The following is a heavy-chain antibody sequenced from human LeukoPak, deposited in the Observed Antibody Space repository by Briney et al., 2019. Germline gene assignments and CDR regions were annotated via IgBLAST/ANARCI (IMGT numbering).Heavy chain of an antibody. CDR3: ARRAGGYSHPYDY. V-gene: IGHV3-53*01. CDR2: IYSDDTT. Sequence: GGSLRLSCTVSGFTVSSNSMSWIRQAPGKGLEWVSLIYSDDTTLYADSVKGRFTISRDISKNTLYLQMSSLRAEDTAVYYCARRAGGYSHPYDYWGQGVLVTVSS. CDR1: GFTVSSNS. D-gene: IGHD4-23*01. J-gene: IGHJ4*02.